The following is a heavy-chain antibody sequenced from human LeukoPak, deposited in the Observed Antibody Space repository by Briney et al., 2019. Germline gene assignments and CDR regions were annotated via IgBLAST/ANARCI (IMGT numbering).Heavy chain of an antibody. Sequence: GESLKISCQGSGYSFTDYWIGWVRPMPGKGLEWMGIIFPGDFELKYSPSFQGQVIISVDKSIDTAYLQWSSLQASDTAMYYCARHGLEGCRGGMCYRSFHYYGMDVWGQGTTVTVSS. CDR2: IFPGDFEL. D-gene: IGHD2-15*01. J-gene: IGHJ6*02. V-gene: IGHV5-51*01. CDR1: GYSFTDYW. CDR3: ARHGLEGCRGGMCYRSFHYYGMDV.